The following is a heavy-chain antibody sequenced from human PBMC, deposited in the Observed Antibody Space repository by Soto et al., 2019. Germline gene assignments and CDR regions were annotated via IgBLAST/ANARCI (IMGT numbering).Heavy chain of an antibody. J-gene: IGHJ6*01. Sequence: QVQLQESGPGLVRPSQTLSLTCTVSGGSISSGDYYWSWIRQAPGKGLEWIGYISNSGTAYYNPSLKSRVTISVDTSKNQFSLKLSSVTAADTAVYSCARDAWTVVRGLPISGGLDVW. D-gene: IGHD3-10*01. V-gene: IGHV4-30-4*01. CDR2: ISNSGTA. CDR3: ARDAWTVVRGLPISGGLDV. CDR1: GGSISSGDYY.